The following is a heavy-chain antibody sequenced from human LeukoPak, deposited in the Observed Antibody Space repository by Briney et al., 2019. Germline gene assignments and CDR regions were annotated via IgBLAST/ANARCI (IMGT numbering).Heavy chain of an antibody. CDR3: ARGGGPLFDY. D-gene: IGHD2-21*01. Sequence: ASVKVSCKASGYTLTSDYMQLVRQAPGQGLEWMGIINPSGGSTSYAQKFQGRVTMTRDTSTSTVYMELCSLRSEDTAVYYCARGGGPLFDYWGQGPLVTVSS. J-gene: IGHJ4*02. CDR1: GYTLTSDY. CDR2: INPSGGST. V-gene: IGHV1-46*01.